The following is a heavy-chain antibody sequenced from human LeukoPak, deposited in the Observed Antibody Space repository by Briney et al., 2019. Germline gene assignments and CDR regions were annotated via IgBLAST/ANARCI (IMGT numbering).Heavy chain of an antibody. CDR2: ISGSGGGT. J-gene: IGHJ4*02. D-gene: IGHD3-10*01. CDR1: GFTFSGYA. V-gene: IGHV3-23*01. Sequence: GGSLRLSCAASGFTFSGYAMSWVRQAPGKGLEWVSAISGSGGGTYYADSVKGRFTISRDNSKNTLYLQMNSLRAEDTAVYYCARDRAGSGSYFGYFDYWGQGTLVTVSS. CDR3: ARDRAGSGSYFGYFDY.